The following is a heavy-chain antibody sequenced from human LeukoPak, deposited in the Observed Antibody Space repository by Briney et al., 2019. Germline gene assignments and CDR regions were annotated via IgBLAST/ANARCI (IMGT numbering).Heavy chain of an antibody. Sequence: PSETLSLTCTVSGGSISSYYWSWIRQPPGKGLEWIGYIYYSGSTNYNPSLKSRVIISVDTSKNQFSLKLSSVTAADTAVYYCARGDSSSWYTNSRGVPDYYYYYMDVWGKGTTVTVSS. D-gene: IGHD6-13*01. J-gene: IGHJ6*03. CDR1: GGSISSYY. V-gene: IGHV4-59*01. CDR2: IYYSGST. CDR3: ARGDSSSWYTNSRGVPDYYYYYMDV.